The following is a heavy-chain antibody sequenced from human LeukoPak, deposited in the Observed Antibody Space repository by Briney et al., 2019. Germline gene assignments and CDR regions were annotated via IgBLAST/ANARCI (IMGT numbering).Heavy chain of an antibody. CDR1: AVSFSGYY. V-gene: IGHV4-34*01. CDR2: INHSGST. J-gene: IGHJ4*02. Sequence: SETLSLTCAVYAVSFSGYYWSWIRQPPGKGLEWIGEINHSGSTNYNPSLKSRVTISVDTSKNQSSLKLSSVTAADTAVYYCARGEGDYYDSSGSPWYFDYWGQETLVTVSS. D-gene: IGHD3-22*01. CDR3: ARGEGDYYDSSGSPWYFDY.